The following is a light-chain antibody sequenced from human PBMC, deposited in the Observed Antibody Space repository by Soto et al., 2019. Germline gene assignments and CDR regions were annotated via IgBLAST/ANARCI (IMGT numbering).Light chain of an antibody. Sequence: DIQMTQSPSSLSASVGDRVTITCQASQDISNYLNWYQQKPGKAPKLLIYDASKLETGVPSRFSGSGSGTDFTFTISSLHPEDIATYYCQHYDNLPYTFGQGTKREIK. V-gene: IGKV1-33*01. CDR1: QDISNY. CDR2: DAS. J-gene: IGKJ2*01. CDR3: QHYDNLPYT.